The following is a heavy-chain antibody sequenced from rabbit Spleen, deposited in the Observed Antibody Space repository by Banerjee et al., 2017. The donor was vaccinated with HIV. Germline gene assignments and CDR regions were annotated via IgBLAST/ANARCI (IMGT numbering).Heavy chain of an antibody. V-gene: IGHV1S45*01. CDR1: GFSFSDKDV. CDR2: INMVTGKS. D-gene: IGHD8-1*01. Sequence: QQQLEESGGGLVQPEGSLTLTCTASGFSFSDKDVMCWVRQAPGKGLEWITCINMVTGKSVYASWAKGRFIMSRTSSTTVTLQMTSLTAADTATYFCARDSGSSFSSYGMDLWGPGTLVTVS. CDR3: ARDSGSSFSSYGMDL. J-gene: IGHJ6*01.